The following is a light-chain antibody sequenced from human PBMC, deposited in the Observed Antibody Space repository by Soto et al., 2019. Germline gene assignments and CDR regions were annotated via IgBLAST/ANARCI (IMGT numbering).Light chain of an antibody. V-gene: IGLV2-14*01. CDR1: SSDVGSYNY. J-gene: IGLJ1*01. CDR3: SSYTNSGTYV. Sequence: SALAPAGSVSGSPGEASHLSCPGTSSDVGSYNYVSWYQQDPGKAPKLIFYDVSNRPSGVSDRFSVSKSGNTASLTISNLQAGDEAAYYCSSYTNSGTYVFGTGTKVTVL. CDR2: DVS.